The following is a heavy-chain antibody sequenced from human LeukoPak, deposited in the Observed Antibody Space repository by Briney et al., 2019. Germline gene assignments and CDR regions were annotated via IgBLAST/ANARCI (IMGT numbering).Heavy chain of an antibody. Sequence: PGGSLRLSCAASGFTVSSNYMSWVRQAPGKGLEWVSVIYSGGSTYYADSVKGRFTISRDNSKNTLYLQMNSLRAEDTALYYCAKDRSYYGSVSPYYFDYWGQGTLVTVSS. CDR3: AKDRSYYGSVSPYYFDY. D-gene: IGHD3-10*01. CDR1: GFTVSSNY. V-gene: IGHV3-66*01. CDR2: IYSGGST. J-gene: IGHJ4*02.